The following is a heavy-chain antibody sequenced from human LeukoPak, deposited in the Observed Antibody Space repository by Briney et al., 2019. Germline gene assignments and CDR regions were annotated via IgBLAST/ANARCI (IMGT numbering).Heavy chain of an antibody. V-gene: IGHV1-2*02. D-gene: IGHD2-21*01. CDR2: INPNSGDT. Sequence: ASVKVSCKTSGYLFIGFYIHWVRQVPGQGLEWMGWINPNSGDTKSAPKFQGRVAMTRVTSINTAYKEMSGLTPDDTAIYYCAKRGGALSHWGQGTPVTVTS. CDR1: GYLFIGFY. CDR3: AKRGGALSH. J-gene: IGHJ4*02.